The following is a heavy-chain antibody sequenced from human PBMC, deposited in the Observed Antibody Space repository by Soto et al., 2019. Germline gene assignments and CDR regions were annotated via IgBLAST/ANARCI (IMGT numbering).Heavy chain of an antibody. J-gene: IGHJ4*02. D-gene: IGHD2-15*01. CDR3: AKDLYCSGGSCPAGDY. CDR1: GFTFSSYA. V-gene: IGHV3-23*01. Sequence: GGSLRLSCAASGFTFSSYAMSWVRQAPGKGLEWVSAISGSGGSTYYADSVKGRFTISRDNSKNTLYLQMNSLRAEDTAVYYCAKDLYCSGGSCPAGDYWGQGTLVTVSS. CDR2: ISGSGGST.